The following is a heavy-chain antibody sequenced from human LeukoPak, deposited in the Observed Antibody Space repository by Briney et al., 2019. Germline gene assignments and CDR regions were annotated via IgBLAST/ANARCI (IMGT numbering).Heavy chain of an antibody. CDR1: GGSISSSSYY. J-gene: IGHJ4*02. D-gene: IGHD2-2*01. CDR2: IYYSGST. Sequence: SETLSPTCTVSGGSISSSSYYWGWIRQPPGKGLEWIGSIYYSGSTYYNPSLKSRVTISVDTSKNQFSLKLSPVTAADTAVYYCARQLGYCSSTSCYADKVDYWGQGTLVTVS. V-gene: IGHV4-39*01. CDR3: ARQLGYCSSTSCYADKVDY.